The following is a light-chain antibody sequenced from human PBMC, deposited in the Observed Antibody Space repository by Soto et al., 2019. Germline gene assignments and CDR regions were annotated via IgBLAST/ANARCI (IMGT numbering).Light chain of an antibody. Sequence: IHRTQCTSTWSDSFGDNVTITCRASHLISTWLAWYQQKPGKAPKLLIYKASRLERGVPSRFSGSESGTEFTLTITSLQADDFATYYCQQYDKYWTSGQGTKV. CDR3: QQYDKYWT. CDR2: KAS. V-gene: IGKV1-5*03. J-gene: IGKJ1*01. CDR1: HLISTW.